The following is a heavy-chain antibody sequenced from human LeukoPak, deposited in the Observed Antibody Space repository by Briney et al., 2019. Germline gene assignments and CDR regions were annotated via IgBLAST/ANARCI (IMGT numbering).Heavy chain of an antibody. CDR3: ARGDWLRLDYGMDV. D-gene: IGHD5-12*01. CDR1: GITFSNSA. J-gene: IGHJ6*02. Sequence: GGSLRLSCVPSGITFSNSALSWVRQAPGKGLEWVSAISGSGSSTYYADSVEGRFTVSRDNSKNTLYLPMTSLRAEDPAVYYCARGDWLRLDYGMDVWGQGTTVIVSS. V-gene: IGHV3-23*01. CDR2: ISGSGSST.